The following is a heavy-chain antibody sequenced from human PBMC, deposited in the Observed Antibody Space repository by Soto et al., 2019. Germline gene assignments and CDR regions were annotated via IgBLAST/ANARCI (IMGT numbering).Heavy chain of an antibody. V-gene: IGHV1-18*01. CDR3: ARDPHEFWNSYFFEP. D-gene: IGHD3-3*01. Sequence: GASLKSPCKASGYLFGTYGINWVRQALGPLPEWIGWISTYNGQTHYAQKFQGRVTMATDTSTNTAYMELRNLRSDDTAVYYCARDPHEFWNSYFFEPWGPGTLVTLS. J-gene: IGHJ5*02. CDR1: GYLFGTYG. CDR2: ISTYNGQT.